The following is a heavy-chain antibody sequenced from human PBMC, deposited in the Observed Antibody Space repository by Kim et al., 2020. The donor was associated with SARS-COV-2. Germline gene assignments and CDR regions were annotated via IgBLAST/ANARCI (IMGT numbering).Heavy chain of an antibody. J-gene: IGHJ4*02. Sequence: GGSLRLSCAASGFTFSSYAMHWVRQAPGKGLEWVAVISYDGSNKYYADSVKGRFTISRDNSKNTLYLQMNSLRAEDTAVYYCARPQQLRFLEWSHFDYWGQGTLVTVSS. V-gene: IGHV3-30-3*01. CDR1: GFTFSSYA. CDR3: ARPQQLRFLEWSHFDY. D-gene: IGHD3-3*01. CDR2: ISYDGSNK.